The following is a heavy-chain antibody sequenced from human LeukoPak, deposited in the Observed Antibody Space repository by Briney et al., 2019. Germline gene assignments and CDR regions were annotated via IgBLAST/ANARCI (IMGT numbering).Heavy chain of an antibody. CDR2: MNPNSGNT. CDR1: GYAFISYD. Sequence: ASVKVSCKASGYAFISYDIKWVRQATGQGLEWVGYMNPNSGNTGYAQKFQGRVTITKNTSITTAYMELSSLRSEDTAVYYCAREGFDYWGQGTLVTVSS. J-gene: IGHJ4*02. CDR3: AREGFDY. V-gene: IGHV1-8*01.